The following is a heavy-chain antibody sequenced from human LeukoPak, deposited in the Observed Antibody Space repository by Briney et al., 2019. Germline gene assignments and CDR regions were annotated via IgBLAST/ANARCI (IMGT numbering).Heavy chain of an antibody. CDR1: GGSISSYY. V-gene: IGHV4-59*08. J-gene: IGHJ4*02. Sequence: SETLSLTCTVSGGSISSYYWSWIRQPPGKGLEWIGYIYYSGSTNYNPSLKSRVTISVDTSKNQFSLKLNSVTAADTAVYYCARARHGYIYGYRPNELGHFFDYWGQGTLVTVSS. CDR3: ARARHGYIYGYRPNELGHFFDY. CDR2: IYYSGST. D-gene: IGHD5-18*01.